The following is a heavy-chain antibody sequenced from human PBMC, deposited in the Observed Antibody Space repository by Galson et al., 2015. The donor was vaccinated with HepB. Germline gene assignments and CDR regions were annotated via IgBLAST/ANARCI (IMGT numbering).Heavy chain of an antibody. CDR2: MNPNSGNT. Sequence: SVKVSCKASGYTFTSYDINWVRQATGQGLEWMGWMNPNSGNTGYAQKFQGRVTMTRNTSISTAYMELSSLRSEDTAVYYCARGVRGSSGVYYYMDVWGKGTTVTVSS. D-gene: IGHD1-26*01. V-gene: IGHV1-8*01. CDR3: ARGVRGSSGVYYYMDV. J-gene: IGHJ6*03. CDR1: GYTFTSYD.